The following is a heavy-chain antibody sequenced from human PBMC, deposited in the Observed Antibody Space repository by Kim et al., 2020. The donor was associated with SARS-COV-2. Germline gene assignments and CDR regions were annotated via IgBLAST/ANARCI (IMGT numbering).Heavy chain of an antibody. V-gene: IGHV4-59*01. J-gene: IGHJ6*02. D-gene: IGHD2-21*01. CDR2: IYYSGST. CDR1: GVSISSYY. Sequence: SETLSLTCTVSGVSISSYYWSWIRQPPGKGLEWIGYIYYSGSTNYNPSLKSRVTISVDTSKNQFSLKLSSVTAADTAVYYCARVKGVMVPGSYYYYYGMDVWGQGTTVTVSS. CDR3: ARVKGVMVPGSYYYYYGMDV.